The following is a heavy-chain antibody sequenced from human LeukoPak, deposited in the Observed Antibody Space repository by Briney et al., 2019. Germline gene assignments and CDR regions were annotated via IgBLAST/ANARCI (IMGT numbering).Heavy chain of an antibody. CDR2: ISAYNGNT. CDR3: ARGEPRTASYYYDSSGYYY. Sequence: ASVKVPCKASGYTFTSYGISWVRQAPGQGLEWMGWISAYNGNTNYAQKLQGRVTMTTDTSTSTAYMELRSLRSDDTAVYYCARGEPRTASYYYDSSGYYYWGQGTLVTVSS. V-gene: IGHV1-18*01. J-gene: IGHJ4*02. CDR1: GYTFTSYG. D-gene: IGHD3-22*01.